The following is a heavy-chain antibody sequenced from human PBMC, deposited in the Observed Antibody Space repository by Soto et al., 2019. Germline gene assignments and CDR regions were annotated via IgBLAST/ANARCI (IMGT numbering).Heavy chain of an antibody. D-gene: IGHD1-26*01. CDR2: IYHSGST. V-gene: IGHV4-30-2*01. J-gene: IGHJ6*02. CDR1: GGSIRSGGYS. Sequence: PSETLSLTCAVSGGSIRSGGYSWSWIRQPPGKGLEWIGYIYHSGSTNYNPSLKSRVTISVDKSKNQFSLKLSSVTAADTAVYYCARTTPFYYYGMDVWGQGTTVTVSS. CDR3: ARTTPFYYYGMDV.